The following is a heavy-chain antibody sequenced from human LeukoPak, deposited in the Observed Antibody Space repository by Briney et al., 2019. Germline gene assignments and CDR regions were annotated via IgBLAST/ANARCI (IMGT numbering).Heavy chain of an antibody. D-gene: IGHD2-2*01. V-gene: IGHV3-48*03. CDR1: GFTFSSYE. CDR2: ISSSGSTI. Sequence: GGSLRLSCAASGFTFSSYEMNWVRHAPGKGLERGSYISSSGSTIYYADSVKGRFTISRDNAKNSLYLQMNSLRAEDTAVYYCARGSRVPAYYYYGMDVWGQGTTVTVSS. CDR3: ARGSRVPAYYYYGMDV. J-gene: IGHJ6*02.